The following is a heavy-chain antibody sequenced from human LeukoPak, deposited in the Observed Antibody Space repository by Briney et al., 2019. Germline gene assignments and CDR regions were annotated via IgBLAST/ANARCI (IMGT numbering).Heavy chain of an antibody. Sequence: PSETLSLTCTVSGDSISGYYWSWIRQPPGKGLEWIAFIHSSGTTNYNPSLKSRVSISVDTSNNQFSLNGNSVAAAGTAVYYCARVGASSEWFDPWGQGTLVTVSS. J-gene: IGHJ5*02. CDR2: IHSSGTT. CDR3: ARVGASSEWFDP. V-gene: IGHV4-59*01. CDR1: GDSISGYY. D-gene: IGHD6-25*01.